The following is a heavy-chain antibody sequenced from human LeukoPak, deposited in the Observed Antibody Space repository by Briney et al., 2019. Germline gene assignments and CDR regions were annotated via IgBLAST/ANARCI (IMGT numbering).Heavy chain of an antibody. J-gene: IGHJ4*02. CDR1: GFTFSSCE. CDR3: ARQYNEFDY. V-gene: IGHV3-48*03. Sequence: GGSLRLSCAASGFTFSSCEMNWVRQAPGKGLEWVSYISSSGSTIYYADSVKGRFTISRDNAKNSLYLQMNSLRAEDTAVYYCARQYNEFDYWGQGTLVTVSS. D-gene: IGHD1-14*01. CDR2: ISSSGSTI.